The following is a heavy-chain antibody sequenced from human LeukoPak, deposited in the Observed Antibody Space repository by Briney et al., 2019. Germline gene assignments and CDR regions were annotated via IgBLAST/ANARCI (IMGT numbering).Heavy chain of an antibody. CDR3: ARGASLVGTAMVPYYYYGMDV. V-gene: IGHV6-1*01. Sequence: SQTLSLTCAISGDSVSSNSAAWNWIRQSPSRGLEWLGRTYYRSKWYNDYAVSVKSRITINPDTSKNQFSLQLNSVTPEDTAVYYCARGASLVGTAMVPYYYYGMDVWGQGTTVTVSS. J-gene: IGHJ6*02. D-gene: IGHD5-18*01. CDR2: TYYRSKWYN. CDR1: GDSVSSNSAA.